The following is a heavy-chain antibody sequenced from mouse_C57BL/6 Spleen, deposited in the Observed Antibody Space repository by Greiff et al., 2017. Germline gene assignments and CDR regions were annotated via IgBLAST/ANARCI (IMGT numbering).Heavy chain of an antibody. J-gene: IGHJ4*01. CDR2: IYPGDGDT. V-gene: IGHV1-80*01. CDR3: ARITTVVARAMDY. D-gene: IGHD1-1*01. CDR1: GYAFSSYW. Sequence: VKLMESGAELVKPGASVKISCKASGYAFSSYWMNWVKQRPGKGLEWIGQIYPGDGDTNYNGKFKGKATLTADKSSSTAYMQLSSLTSEDSAVYFCARITTVVARAMDYWGQGTSVTVSS.